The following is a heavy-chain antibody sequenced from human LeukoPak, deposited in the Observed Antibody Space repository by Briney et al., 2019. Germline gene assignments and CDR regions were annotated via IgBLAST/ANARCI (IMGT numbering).Heavy chain of an antibody. Sequence: GASVKGPCKVSGYTLTELSMHWVRQAPGKGLERMGGFDPEDGETIYAQKFQGRVTMTEDTSTDTAYMELSSLRSEDTAVYYCASYSSSSYYYYYMDVWGKGTTVTVSS. V-gene: IGHV1-24*01. J-gene: IGHJ6*03. CDR2: FDPEDGET. CDR1: GYTLTELS. CDR3: ASYSSSSYYYYYMDV. D-gene: IGHD6-6*01.